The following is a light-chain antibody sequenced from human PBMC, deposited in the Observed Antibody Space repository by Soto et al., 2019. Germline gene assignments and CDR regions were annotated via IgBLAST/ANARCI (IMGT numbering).Light chain of an antibody. CDR1: NIGSKS. CDR3: QVWDSSSDHVV. J-gene: IGLJ2*01. CDR2: YDS. Sequence: SYVLTQPPSVSVAPGKTARITCGGNNIGSKSVHWYQQKPGQAPVLVIYYDSDRPSGIPERFSGSNSGNTATLTISRVEAGDEAEYYCQVWDSSSDHVVFGGGTKLTV. V-gene: IGLV3-21*04.